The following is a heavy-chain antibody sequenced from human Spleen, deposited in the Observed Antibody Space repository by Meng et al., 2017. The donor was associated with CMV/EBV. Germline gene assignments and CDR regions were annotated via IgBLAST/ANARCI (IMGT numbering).Heavy chain of an antibody. D-gene: IGHD6-19*01. CDR2: IYYSGIN. J-gene: IGHJ4*02. CDR1: GGSISSSTYY. V-gene: IGHV4-39*07. Sequence: GSLRLSCTVSGGSISSSTYYWTWIRQPPGKGLEYIGSIYYSGINYYHPSLKSRVTILVDTSKNQFSLRLTSVTAADTAVYYCARDSGGWDLDYWGQGTLVTVSS. CDR3: ARDSGGWDLDY.